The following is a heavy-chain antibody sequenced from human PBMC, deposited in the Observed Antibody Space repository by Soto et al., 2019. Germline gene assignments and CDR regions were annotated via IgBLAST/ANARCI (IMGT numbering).Heavy chain of an antibody. CDR3: ARVSYDFIAPYWYFDL. J-gene: IGHJ2*01. CDR2: MNPNSGNT. D-gene: IGHD3-3*01. V-gene: IGHV1-8*01. Sequence: QVQLVQSGAEVKKPGASVKVSCKASGYTFTSYDINWVRQATGQGLEWMGWMNPNSGNTGYAQKFQGRVTMTRNTSISTVYMELSSLRSEDTAVYYCARVSYDFIAPYWYFDLWGRGTLVTVSS. CDR1: GYTFTSYD.